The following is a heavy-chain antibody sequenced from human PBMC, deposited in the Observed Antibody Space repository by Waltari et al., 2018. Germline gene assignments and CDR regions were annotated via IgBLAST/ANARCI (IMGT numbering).Heavy chain of an antibody. Sequence: QVQLQQWGAGLVKPSETLSLTCTVSGGSISSYYWSWIRQPPGKGLEWIGYIYTSGSTNYNPSLKSRVTISVDTSKNQFSLKLSSVTAADTAVYYCARSLTITMIPDYWGQGTLVTVSS. D-gene: IGHD3-22*01. J-gene: IGHJ4*02. V-gene: IGHV4-4*09. CDR2: IYTSGST. CDR1: GGSISSYY. CDR3: ARSLTITMIPDY.